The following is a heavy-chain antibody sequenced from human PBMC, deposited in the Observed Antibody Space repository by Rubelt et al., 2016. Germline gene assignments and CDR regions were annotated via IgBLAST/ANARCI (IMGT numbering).Heavy chain of an antibody. CDR2: IVPIFGTG. D-gene: IGHD3-9*01. V-gene: IGHV1-69*01. J-gene: IGHJ4*02. Sequence: QVQLVQSGAEVKKPGSSVKVSCKASGGTFSSYAISWVRQAPGQGIEWMGGIVPIFGTGNYAKKFKGRVTNTANESTGTAYMGLSSLRSEDTAVYYCARGNIVTAGPLDYWGQGTLVTVSS. CDR3: ARGNIVTAGPLDY. CDR1: GGTFSSYA.